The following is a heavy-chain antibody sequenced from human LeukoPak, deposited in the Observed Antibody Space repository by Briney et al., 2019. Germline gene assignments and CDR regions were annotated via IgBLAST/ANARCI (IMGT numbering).Heavy chain of an antibody. CDR1: GFTFSGSA. Sequence: GGSLRLSCAASGFTFSGSAMHWVRQASGKGLEWVGRIRSKANSYATAYAASVKGRFTISRDDSKNTAYLQMNSLKTEDTAVYYCTRRREPAFGYYYYGMDVWGQGTTVTVSS. D-gene: IGHD1-14*01. CDR3: TRRREPAFGYYYYGMDV. J-gene: IGHJ6*02. CDR2: IRSKANSYAT. V-gene: IGHV3-73*01.